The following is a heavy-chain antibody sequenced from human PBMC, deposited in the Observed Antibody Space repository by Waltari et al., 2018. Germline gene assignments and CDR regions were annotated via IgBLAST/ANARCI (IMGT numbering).Heavy chain of an antibody. CDR1: GYSISSGYY. J-gene: IGHJ5*02. D-gene: IGHD3-3*01. CDR3: ARGGYDFWSGYYPNWFDP. V-gene: IGHV4-38-2*02. CDR2: IYHSGST. Sequence: QVQLQESGPGLVKPSETLSLTCTVSGYSISSGYYWGWIRQPPGKGLEWIGSIYHSGSTYYNPSLKRRVTISVDTSKNQFSLKLSSVTAADTAVYYCARGGYDFWSGYYPNWFDPWGQGTLVTVSS.